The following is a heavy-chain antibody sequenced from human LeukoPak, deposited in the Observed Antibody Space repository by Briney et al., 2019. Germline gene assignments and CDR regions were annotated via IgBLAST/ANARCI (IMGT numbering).Heavy chain of an antibody. CDR3: ARQYGRPFDY. J-gene: IGHJ4*02. Sequence: GESLKISRKGSGYSFSNYWIGWVRQMPGQGLEWMGIIYPGDSDTRYSPSFQGQVTISVDESVTTAYLQWSSLEASDNAMYYCARQYGRPFDYWGQGTLVTVSS. CDR2: IYPGDSDT. CDR1: GYSFSNYW. D-gene: IGHD4-17*01. V-gene: IGHV5-51*01.